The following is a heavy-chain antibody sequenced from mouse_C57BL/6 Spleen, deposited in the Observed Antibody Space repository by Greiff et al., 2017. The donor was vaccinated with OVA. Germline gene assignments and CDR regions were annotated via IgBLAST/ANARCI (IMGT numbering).Heavy chain of an antibody. CDR3: ARDYYGSSSWYFGV. D-gene: IGHD1-1*01. CDR1: GFSFTSYG. V-gene: IGHV2-2*01. Sequence: VQLVESGPGLVQPSQSLSITCTVSGFSFTSYGVHWVRQSPGKGLEWLGVIWSGGSTDYNAAFISRLSISKDNSKSQVFFKMNSLQADDTAIYYCARDYYGSSSWYFGVWGTGTTVTVSS. CDR2: IWSGGST. J-gene: IGHJ1*03.